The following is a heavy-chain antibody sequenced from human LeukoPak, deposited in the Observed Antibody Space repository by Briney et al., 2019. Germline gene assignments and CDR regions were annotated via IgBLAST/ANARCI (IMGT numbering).Heavy chain of an antibody. J-gene: IGHJ5*02. CDR2: MNPINGNT. Sequence: EASVKVSCKASGYTFTSYDINWVRQATGQGLEWMGWMNPINGNTGYAQKFRGRVTMTRDTSIRTAYMELSSLRSDDTAVYYCARAPREWGYNHWGQGTLVTVSS. CDR3: ARAPREWGYNH. V-gene: IGHV1-8*01. D-gene: IGHD5-18*01. CDR1: GYTFTSYD.